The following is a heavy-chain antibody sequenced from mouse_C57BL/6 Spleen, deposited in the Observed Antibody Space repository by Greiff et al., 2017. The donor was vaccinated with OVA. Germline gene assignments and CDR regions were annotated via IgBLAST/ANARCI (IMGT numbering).Heavy chain of an antibody. D-gene: IGHD2-3*01. Sequence: VKLMESGPELVKPGASVKISCKASGYAFSSSWMNWVKQRPGKGLEWIGRIYPGAGDTNYNGKFKGKATLTADKSSSTAYMQLSSLTSEDSAVYFCASYDYLDYWGQGTTLTVSS. CDR2: IYPGAGDT. CDR3: ASYDYLDY. J-gene: IGHJ2*01. CDR1: GYAFSSSW. V-gene: IGHV1-82*01.